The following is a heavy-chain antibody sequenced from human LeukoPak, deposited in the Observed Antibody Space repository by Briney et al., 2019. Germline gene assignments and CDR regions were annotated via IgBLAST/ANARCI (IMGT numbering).Heavy chain of an antibody. D-gene: IGHD6-19*01. J-gene: IGHJ3*02. Sequence: GGSLRLSCAASGFTFDDYAMHWVRQAPGKGLEWVSGISWNSGSIGYADSVKGRFTISRDNAKNSLYLQMNSLRAEDTALYYYAKFGYSSGWYGGTTDAFDIWGQGTMVTVSS. CDR2: ISWNSGSI. CDR3: AKFGYSSGWYGGTTDAFDI. V-gene: IGHV3-9*01. CDR1: GFTFDDYA.